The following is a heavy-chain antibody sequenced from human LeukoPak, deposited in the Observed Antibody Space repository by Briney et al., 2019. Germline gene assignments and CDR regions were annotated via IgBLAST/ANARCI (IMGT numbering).Heavy chain of an antibody. V-gene: IGHV3-7*01. CDR2: IKQDGSEK. J-gene: IGHJ4*02. CDR1: GFTFSRYW. Sequence: GGSLRLSCAASGFTFSRYWMSWVRQAPGKGLEWVANIKQDGSEKYYVDSVKGRFTISRDNAKNSLYLQMNSLRAEDTAVYYCARAKDYVWGSYRVYFDYWGQGTLVTVSS. D-gene: IGHD3-16*02. CDR3: ARAKDYVWGSYRVYFDY.